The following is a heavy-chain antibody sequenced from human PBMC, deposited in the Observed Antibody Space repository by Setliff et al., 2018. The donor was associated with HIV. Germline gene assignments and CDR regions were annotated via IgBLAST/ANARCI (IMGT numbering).Heavy chain of an antibody. CDR3: ARRVPPIPSGDLDY. CDR2: FDPEDGER. J-gene: IGHJ4*02. CDR1: GYTLAALS. D-gene: IGHD4-17*01. Sequence: GASVKVSCKVFGYTLAALSIHWVRQAPGKGLEWMGGFDPEDGERINAEKFQGRVTMTADTSTDTAYMALSRLRSDDTAVYYCARRVPPIPSGDLDYWGQGTLVTVSS. V-gene: IGHV1-24*01.